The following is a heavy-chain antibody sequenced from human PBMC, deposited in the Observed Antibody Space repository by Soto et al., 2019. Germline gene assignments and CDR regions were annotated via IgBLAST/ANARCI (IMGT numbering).Heavy chain of an antibody. V-gene: IGHV1-69*13. D-gene: IGHD2-8*01. CDR1: GGTFSSYA. J-gene: IGHJ6*02. CDR3: AGNGVPYGKRRNYYGMDV. CDR2: IIPIFGTA. Sequence: GASVKVSCKASGGTFSSYAISWVRQAPGQGLEWMGGIIPIFGTANYAQKFQGRVTITADESTSTAYMELSSLRSEDTAVYYCAGNGVPYGKRRNYYGMDVWGQGTTVTVSS.